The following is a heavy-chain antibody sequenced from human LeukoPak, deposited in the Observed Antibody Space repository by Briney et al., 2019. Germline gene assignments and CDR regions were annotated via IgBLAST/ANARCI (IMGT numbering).Heavy chain of an antibody. J-gene: IGHJ2*01. CDR2: IYYSGST. CDR1: GDSISSYY. D-gene: IGHD4-17*01. V-gene: IGHV4-59*01. Sequence: PSETLSLTCTVSGDSISSYYWSWIRQPPGKGLEWIGYIYYSGSTNYNPSLKSRVTISVDTSKNQFSLKLSSVTAADTAVYYCARVPRAVRPKVWWYFDLWGRGTLVTVSS. CDR3: ARVPRAVRPKVWWYFDL.